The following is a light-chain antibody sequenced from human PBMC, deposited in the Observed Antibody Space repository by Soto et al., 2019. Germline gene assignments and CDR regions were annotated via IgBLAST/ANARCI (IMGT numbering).Light chain of an antibody. CDR1: QGISDY. V-gene: IGKV1-39*01. CDR3: QQSYGTTWT. J-gene: IGKJ1*01. Sequence: DIQMTQSQTSLSASVGDRVTITCRASQGISDYLAWYRQKPGKVPKLLIYAASSLQSGAPSRFIGSGSGTDFTLTIISRQPEEFASEYCQQSYGTTWTFGQGTKVDIK. CDR2: AAS.